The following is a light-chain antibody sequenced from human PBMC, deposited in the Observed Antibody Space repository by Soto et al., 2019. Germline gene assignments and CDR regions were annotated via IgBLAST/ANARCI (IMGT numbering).Light chain of an antibody. CDR3: QQFGSSPRT. CDR1: QSVSSTY. Sequence: VLTQSPGTLSLSPGERATFSCRASQSVSSTYLAWYQQKPGQAPRLLIYGASSRATGIPDRFSGSGSGTDFTLTISRLEPEDFAVYYCQQFGSSPRTFGQRTKV. V-gene: IGKV3-20*01. CDR2: GAS. J-gene: IGKJ1*01.